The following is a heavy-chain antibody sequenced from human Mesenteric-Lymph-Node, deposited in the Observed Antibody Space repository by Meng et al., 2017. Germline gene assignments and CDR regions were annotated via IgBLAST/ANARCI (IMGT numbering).Heavy chain of an antibody. CDR3: ANEWLVAGRIHAAFDI. D-gene: IGHD3-3*01. J-gene: IGHJ3*02. CDR2: INWNGGST. CDR1: GFTFDDYG. V-gene: IGHV3-20*03. Sequence: GGSLRLSFAASGFTFDDYGMSWGRQAPGKGLEWVSGINWNGGSTGYDDSVKGRFTISGGNAKNSLCLQMNSLRAEDTALYYCANEWLVAGRIHAAFDIWGQGTMVTVSS.